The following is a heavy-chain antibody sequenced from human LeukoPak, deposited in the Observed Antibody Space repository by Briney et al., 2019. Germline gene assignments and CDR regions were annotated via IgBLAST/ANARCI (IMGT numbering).Heavy chain of an antibody. Sequence: GGSLRLSCTASGFTFGDYAMSWVRQAPGKGLEWVGFIRSKGYGGTTEYAASVKGRFTISRDDSKSIAYLQMNSLKTEDTALYYCTRDNWGGSYRIDYWGQGTLVTVSS. J-gene: IGHJ4*02. CDR3: TRDNWGGSYRIDY. D-gene: IGHD1-26*01. V-gene: IGHV3-49*04. CDR1: GFTFGDYA. CDR2: IRSKGYGGTT.